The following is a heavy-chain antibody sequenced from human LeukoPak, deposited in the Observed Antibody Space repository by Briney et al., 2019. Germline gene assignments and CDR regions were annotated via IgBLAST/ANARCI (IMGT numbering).Heavy chain of an antibody. V-gene: IGHV3-53*01. J-gene: IGHJ4*02. CDR1: GFTVSSNY. CDR2: IYSGGST. CDR3: ARETRYYFDY. D-gene: IGHD3-3*01. Sequence: PGGSLRLSCAASGFTVSSNYMNWVRQAPGKGLEWVSVIYSGGSTYYADSVKGRFTISRDNLKNTLYLQMNSLRAEDTAVYYCARETRYYFDYWGQGTLVTVSS.